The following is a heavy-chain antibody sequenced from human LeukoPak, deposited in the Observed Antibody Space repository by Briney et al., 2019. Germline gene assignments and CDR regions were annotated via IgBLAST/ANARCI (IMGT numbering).Heavy chain of an antibody. V-gene: IGHV3-7*01. J-gene: IGHJ6*03. CDR3: AREGRKLRGVDIVRKKETGYNYMDV. Sequence: GGSLRLSCAASGFIFSSYWMSWVRQAPGKGLEWVANIKQDGSEKYYVDSVKGRFTISRDNAKNSLYLQMNSLRAEDTAVYYCAREGRKLRGVDIVRKKETGYNYMDVWAKGPTVTVSS. D-gene: IGHD2-15*01. CDR2: IKQDGSEK. CDR1: GFIFSSYW.